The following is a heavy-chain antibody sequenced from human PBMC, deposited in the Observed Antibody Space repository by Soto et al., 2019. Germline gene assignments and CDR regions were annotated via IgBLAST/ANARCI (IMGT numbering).Heavy chain of an antibody. CDR2: ISAYNGNT. Sequence: ASVKVSCKASGYTFTSYGISWVRQAPGQGLEWMGWISAYNGNTNYAQKLQGRVTMTTDTSTSTAYMELRSLRSDDTAVYYCARPPRYCSSTSCHLFDYWGQGTLVTVS. J-gene: IGHJ4*02. V-gene: IGHV1-18*01. CDR1: GYTFTSYG. CDR3: ARPPRYCSSTSCHLFDY. D-gene: IGHD2-2*01.